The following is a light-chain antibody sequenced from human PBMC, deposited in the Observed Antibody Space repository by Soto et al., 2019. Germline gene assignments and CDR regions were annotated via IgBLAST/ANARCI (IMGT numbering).Light chain of an antibody. CDR2: GAS. V-gene: IGKV3-20*01. J-gene: IGKJ2*01. CDR1: QSVSSSH. CDR3: QQYGGSPLYT. Sequence: DIVLTQSPGTLSLSQGEGATLSCRASQSVSSSHLAWYQQKTGQSPRLVIYGASSRATGIPDRFSGSGSGTDFTLTISRLEPEDFAVYYWQQYGGSPLYTFGPGTTLEIK.